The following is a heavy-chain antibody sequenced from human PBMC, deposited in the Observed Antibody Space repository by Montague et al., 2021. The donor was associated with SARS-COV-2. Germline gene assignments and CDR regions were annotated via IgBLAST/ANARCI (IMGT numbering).Heavy chain of an antibody. V-gene: IGHV4-61*02. CDR1: GDSITSKTHY. J-gene: IGHJ6*03. CDR3: ARDSPHFDFWRGHYGDKYYMDI. D-gene: IGHD3-3*01. CDR2: LLTSGAT. Sequence: TLSFTCTVSGDSITSKTHYWDWVRQPAGKGLEWIGRLLTSGATNFNPSLKSRLTISRDTSKNEFYLKLSSVTAADAAVYYCARDSPHFDFWRGHYGDKYYMDIWGKGTTVTVS.